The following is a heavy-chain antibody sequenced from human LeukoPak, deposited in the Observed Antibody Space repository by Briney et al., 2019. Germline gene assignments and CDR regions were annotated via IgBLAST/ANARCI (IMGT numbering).Heavy chain of an antibody. CDR2: TNSDGTTT. Sequence: GGSLTLSCPTSGFPFSDFSMTWVRQAPGKGLEWIATTNSDGTTTYYAESVKGRFTISRDNSKNALYLQMSSLRVEDTAIYYCAKQSYARSLGEGGPGTLVTVSS. V-gene: IGHV3-23*01. CDR1: GFPFSDFS. D-gene: IGHD2-8*01. CDR3: AKQSYARSLGE. J-gene: IGHJ4*02.